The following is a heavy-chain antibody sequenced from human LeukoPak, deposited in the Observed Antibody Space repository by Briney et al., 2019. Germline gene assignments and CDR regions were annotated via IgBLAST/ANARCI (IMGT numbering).Heavy chain of an antibody. D-gene: IGHD3-22*01. Sequence: SETLSLTCTVSGGSISSYYWSWIRQPAGKGLEWIGRIYTSGSTNYNPSLKSRVTMSVDTSKNQFSLKLSSVTAADTAVYYCARHNPYYYDSSGYPNKYFQHWGQGTLVTVSS. CDR1: GGSISSYY. V-gene: IGHV4-4*07. CDR2: IYTSGST. CDR3: ARHNPYYYDSSGYPNKYFQH. J-gene: IGHJ1*01.